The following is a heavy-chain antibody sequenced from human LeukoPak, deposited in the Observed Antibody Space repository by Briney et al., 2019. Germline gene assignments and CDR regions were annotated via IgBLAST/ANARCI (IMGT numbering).Heavy chain of an antibody. J-gene: IGHJ4*02. CDR3: ARDRHDFWSGPDY. CDR2: ISYDGSNK. Sequence: PGGSLRLSCAASGFTFSSYAMHWVRQAPGKGLEWVAVISYDGSNKYYADSVKGRFTISRDNYKNTLYLQMNSLRAEDTAVYYCARDRHDFWSGPDYWGQGTLVTVSS. CDR1: GFTFSSYA. V-gene: IGHV3-30*01. D-gene: IGHD3-3*01.